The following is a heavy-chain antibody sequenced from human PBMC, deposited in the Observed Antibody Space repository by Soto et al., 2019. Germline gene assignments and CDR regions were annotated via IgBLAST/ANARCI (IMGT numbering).Heavy chain of an antibody. D-gene: IGHD1-26*01. CDR1: GGSISSYY. J-gene: IGHJ4*02. Sequence: SETLSLTCTVSGGSISSYYWSWIRQPPGKGLEWIGYIYYSGSTNYNPSLKSRVTISVDTSKNQFSLKLSSVTAADTAVYYCARDRGQMTTTDYWGQGTLVTVSS. CDR2: IYYSGST. V-gene: IGHV4-59*01. CDR3: ARDRGQMTTTDY.